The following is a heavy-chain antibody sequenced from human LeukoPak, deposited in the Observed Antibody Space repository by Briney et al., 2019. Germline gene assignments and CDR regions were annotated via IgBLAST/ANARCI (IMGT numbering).Heavy chain of an antibody. V-gene: IGHV1-2*02. CDR1: GYTFTGYY. CDR2: INPNSGGT. Sequence: ASVKVSCKASGYTFTGYYMHWVRQTPGQGLEWMGWINPNSGGTNYAQKFQGRVTMTRDTSISTAYMELSRLRSDDTAVYYCARADYSSSWSREYFYMDVWGKGTTVTVTS. J-gene: IGHJ6*03. D-gene: IGHD6-13*01. CDR3: ARADYSSSWSREYFYMDV.